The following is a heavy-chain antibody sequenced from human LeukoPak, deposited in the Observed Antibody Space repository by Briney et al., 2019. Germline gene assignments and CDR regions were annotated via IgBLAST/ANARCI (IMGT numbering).Heavy chain of an antibody. V-gene: IGHV3-9*03. CDR1: GFTFDDYA. J-gene: IGHJ4*02. D-gene: IGHD6-13*01. CDR3: AKDFGPEGGIAAAAAPFDY. Sequence: PGRSLRLSCAASGFTFDDYAMHWVRQAPGKGLEWVSGISWYSGSIVYADSVKGRFTISRDNAKNSLYLQMNSLRAEDMALYYCAKDFGPEGGIAAAAAPFDYWGQGTLVTVSS. CDR2: ISWYSGSI.